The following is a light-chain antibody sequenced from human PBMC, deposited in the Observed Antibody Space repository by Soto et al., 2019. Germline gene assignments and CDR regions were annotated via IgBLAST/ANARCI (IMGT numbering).Light chain of an antibody. CDR2: EVT. J-gene: IGLJ1*01. CDR1: SSDVGLFNY. V-gene: IGLV2-14*01. CDR3: SSYASSSTLV. Sequence: QSVLTQPASVSGSPGQSITISCTGTSSDVGLFNYVSWYQQHPGRAPKLLIYEVTNRPAGVSNRFSGSKSGNTASLTISGLRAEDEADYYCSSYASSSTLVFGSGTKVTVL.